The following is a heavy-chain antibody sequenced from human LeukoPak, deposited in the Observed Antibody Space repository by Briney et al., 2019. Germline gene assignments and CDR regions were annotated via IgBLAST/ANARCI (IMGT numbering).Heavy chain of an antibody. D-gene: IGHD3-10*01. CDR1: GYTFTSYY. CDR3: ARDPGGSYYNPTYGMDV. Sequence: ASVKVSCKASGYTFTSYYMHWVRQAPGQGLEWMGIINPSGGSTSYAQKFQGRVTMTRDTSTSTVYMKLSSLRSEDTAVYYCARDPGGSYYNPTYGMDVWGQGTTVTVSS. J-gene: IGHJ6*02. V-gene: IGHV1-46*01. CDR2: INPSGGST.